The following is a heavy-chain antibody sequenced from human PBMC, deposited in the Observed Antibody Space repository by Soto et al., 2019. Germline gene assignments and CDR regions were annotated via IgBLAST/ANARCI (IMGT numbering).Heavy chain of an antibody. CDR1: GYSFTSYW. Sequence: GESLKISCXGSGYSFTSYWISWVRQMPGKGLEWMGRIDPSDSYTNYSPSFQGHVTISADKSISTAYLQWSSLKASDTAMYYCARLVIAAAGPSNGMDVWGQGTTVTVSS. CDR3: ARLVIAAAGPSNGMDV. V-gene: IGHV5-10-1*01. CDR2: IDPSDSYT. D-gene: IGHD6-13*01. J-gene: IGHJ6*02.